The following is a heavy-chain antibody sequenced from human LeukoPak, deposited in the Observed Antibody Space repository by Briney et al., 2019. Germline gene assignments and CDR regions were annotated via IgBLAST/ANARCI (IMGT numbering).Heavy chain of an antibody. J-gene: IGHJ4*02. CDR2: ISAYNGNT. D-gene: IGHD3-22*01. CDR1: GYTFSSYG. V-gene: IGHV1-18*01. Sequence: ASVKVSCKASGYTFSSYGISWVRQAPGQGLGWMGWISAYNGNTNYAQNLQGRVTMTTDTSTSTAYMDLRSLRSDDTAVYYCARDSRLGYDSSGYMIDWGQGTLVTVSS. CDR3: ARDSRLGYDSSGYMID.